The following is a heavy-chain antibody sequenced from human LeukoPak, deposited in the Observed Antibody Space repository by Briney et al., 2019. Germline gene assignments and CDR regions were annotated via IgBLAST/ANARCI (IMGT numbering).Heavy chain of an antibody. CDR1: GVSISTYY. V-gene: IGHV4-59*01. J-gene: IGHJ4*02. CDR3: ARMYSGTSYYFDY. D-gene: IGHD1-26*01. Sequence: SETLSLTCSVSGVSISTYYWIWIRQPPARGLEWMGFFSYSGSTKYNPSLKSRVTMSVDTSKNQFSLKLNSVTAADTAVYYCARMYSGTSYYFDYWGQGTLVTVSS. CDR2: FSYSGST.